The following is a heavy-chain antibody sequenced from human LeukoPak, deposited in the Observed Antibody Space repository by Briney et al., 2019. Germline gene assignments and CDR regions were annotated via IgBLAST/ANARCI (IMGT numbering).Heavy chain of an antibody. D-gene: IGHD3-22*01. CDR3: AKPELRYYYDSSGYLYYFDY. Sequence: GGSLRLSRAASGFTFSSYGMHWVRQAPGKGLEWVAFIRYDGSNKYYADSVKGRFTISRDNSKNTLYLQMNSLRAEDTAVYYCAKPELRYYYDSSGYLYYFDYWGQGTLVTVSS. V-gene: IGHV3-30*02. CDR2: IRYDGSNK. J-gene: IGHJ4*02. CDR1: GFTFSSYG.